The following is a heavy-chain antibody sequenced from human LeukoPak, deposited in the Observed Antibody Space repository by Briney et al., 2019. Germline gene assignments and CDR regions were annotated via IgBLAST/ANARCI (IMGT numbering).Heavy chain of an antibody. V-gene: IGHV4-31*03. J-gene: IGHJ4*02. D-gene: IGHD3-3*02. Sequence: PSETLSLTCTVSGGSISSGGYYWSWIRQHPGKGLEWIGYIYYGGSTDYSPSLKSRATISLDTSKNQFSLHLTSATAADTAVYYCARRLAGLAPPGFIDSWGQGTLVTVSS. CDR2: IYYGGST. CDR1: GGSISSGGYY. CDR3: ARRLAGLAPPGFIDS.